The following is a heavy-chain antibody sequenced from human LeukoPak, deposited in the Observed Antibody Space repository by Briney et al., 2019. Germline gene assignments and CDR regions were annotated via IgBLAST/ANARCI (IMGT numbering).Heavy chain of an antibody. Sequence: PGGSLRLSCAASGFTFSSYSMNWVRQAPGKGLEWVSSISSSSSYICYADSVKGRFTISRDNAKNSLYLQMNSLRAEDTAVYYCARERGIAYYFDYWGQGTLVTVSS. CDR1: GFTFSSYS. CDR3: ARERGIAYYFDY. D-gene: IGHD6-13*01. V-gene: IGHV3-21*01. CDR2: ISSSSSYI. J-gene: IGHJ4*02.